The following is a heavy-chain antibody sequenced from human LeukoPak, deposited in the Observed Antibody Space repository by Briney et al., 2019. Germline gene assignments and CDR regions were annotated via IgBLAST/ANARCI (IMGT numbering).Heavy chain of an antibody. CDR2: ISSTSITM. D-gene: IGHD6-19*01. J-gene: IGHJ4*02. CDR1: GFTFNRNN. Sequence: GGSLRLSCAASGFTFNRNNMNWVRQAPGKGLEWVSYISSTSITMYYADSVKGRFTISRDNAKNSLYLQMNSLRADDTAVYYCARETILAVAGDFWGQATLVTVSS. CDR3: ARETILAVAGDF. V-gene: IGHV3-48*01.